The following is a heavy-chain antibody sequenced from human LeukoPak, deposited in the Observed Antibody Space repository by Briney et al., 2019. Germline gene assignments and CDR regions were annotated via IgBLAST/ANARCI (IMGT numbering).Heavy chain of an antibody. CDR1: GYSFTSYW. V-gene: IGHV5-51*01. CDR2: IYPGDSDT. CDR3: ARHMGDIVATSPMYYYYYYYMDV. J-gene: IGHJ6*03. D-gene: IGHD5-12*01. Sequence: GESLKISCKGSGYSFTSYWIGWVRQMPGKGLEWMGIIYPGDSDTRYSPSFQGQVTISADKSISTAYLQWSSLKASDTAMYYCARHMGDIVATSPMYYYYYYYMDVWGKGTTVTVSS.